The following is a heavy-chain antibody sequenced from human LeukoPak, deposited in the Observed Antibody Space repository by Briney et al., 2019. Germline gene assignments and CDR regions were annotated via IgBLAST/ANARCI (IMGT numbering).Heavy chain of an antibody. CDR3: ARGRRYGQREKTLGSSYDY. V-gene: IGHV4-30-2*01. CDR1: GGSISSGGYS. D-gene: IGHD7-27*01. CDR2: IYHSGST. Sequence: PSETLSLTCAVSGGSISSGGYSWSWIRQPPGKGLEWIGYIYHSGSTYYNPSLKSRVTISVDRSKNQFSLKLSSVTAADTAVYYCARGRRYGQREKTLGSSYDYWGQGTLVTVSS. J-gene: IGHJ4*02.